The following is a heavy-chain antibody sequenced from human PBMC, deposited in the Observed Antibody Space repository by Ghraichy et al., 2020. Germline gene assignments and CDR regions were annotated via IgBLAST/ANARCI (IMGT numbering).Heavy chain of an antibody. D-gene: IGHD3-10*01. CDR3: VKDKGSILRDFDC. J-gene: IGHJ4*02. V-gene: IGHV3-64D*06. CDR1: GFTFSIYA. Sequence: GESLNISCSASGFTFSIYALHWVRQAPGKGLESVSGVSHNGDTTYYADSVKGRFTISRDDSKNTLYLQMRSLRAEDTAVYYCVKDKGSILRDFDCWGQGTLVTVSS. CDR2: VSHNGDTT.